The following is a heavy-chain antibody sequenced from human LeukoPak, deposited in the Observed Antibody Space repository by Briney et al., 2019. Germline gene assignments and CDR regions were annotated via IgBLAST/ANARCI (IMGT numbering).Heavy chain of an antibody. D-gene: IGHD4-17*01. CDR1: NGSFSGYY. CDR2: INHSGST. V-gene: IGHV4-34*01. Sequence: PSETLSLTCALFNGSFSGYYWSWIRQPPGKGLEWIGEINHSGSTNYNPSLKSRVTISGDTSKNQFSLKLGSVTAADTAVYYCARAAPVIYGDDNYCYYMDVWGKGTTVTVSS. CDR3: ARAAPVIYGDDNYCYYMDV. J-gene: IGHJ6*03.